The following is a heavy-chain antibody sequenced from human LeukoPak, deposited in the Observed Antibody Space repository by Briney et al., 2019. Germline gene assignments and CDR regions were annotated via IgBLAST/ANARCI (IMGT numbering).Heavy chain of an antibody. CDR1: GYSISSGYY. D-gene: IGHD3-10*01. V-gene: IGHV4-38-2*02. CDR2: IYHSGST. CDR3: ARDPGRSNYGMDV. J-gene: IGHJ6*02. Sequence: PSETLSLTCTVSGYSISSGYYWGWIRQPPGKGLEWIGSIYHSGSTNYNPSLKSRVTISVDTSKNQFSLKLSSVTAADTAVYYCARDPGRSNYGMDVWGQGTTVTVSS.